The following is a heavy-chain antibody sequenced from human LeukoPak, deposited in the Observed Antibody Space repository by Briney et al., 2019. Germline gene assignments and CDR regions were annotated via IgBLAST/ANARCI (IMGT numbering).Heavy chain of an antibody. CDR3: ARPMLADYYRTYGMDV. V-gene: IGHV1-18*01. CDR2: ISAYNGNT. D-gene: IGHD3-22*01. CDR1: GYTFTSYG. J-gene: IGHJ6*02. Sequence: ASVKVSCKASGYTFTSYGISWVRQAPGQGLEWMGWISAYNGNTNYAQKLKGRVTMTNDTSTSTAYMELRSMRSDDTAVYYCARPMLADYYRTYGMDVWGQGTTVTVSS.